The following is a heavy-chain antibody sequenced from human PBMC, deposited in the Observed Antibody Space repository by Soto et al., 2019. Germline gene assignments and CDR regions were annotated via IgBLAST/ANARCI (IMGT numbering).Heavy chain of an antibody. CDR2: IYWDDDK. D-gene: IGHD2-21*01. J-gene: IGHJ4*02. Sequence: QITLKESGPTLVKPTQTLTLTCTFSGFSLSSSGVGVGWIRQPPGKALEWLTFIYWDDDKRYSPSLKSRLTITKDTSKNQVVLTLTNMDPVDTATYSFASLVAAGITYYFGSWGQGTMLTVSS. V-gene: IGHV2-5*02. CDR3: ASLVAAGITYYFGS. CDR1: GFSLSSSGVG.